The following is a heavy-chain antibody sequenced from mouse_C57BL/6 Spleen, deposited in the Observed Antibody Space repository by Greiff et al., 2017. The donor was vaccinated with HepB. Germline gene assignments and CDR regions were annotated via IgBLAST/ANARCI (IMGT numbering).Heavy chain of an antibody. V-gene: IGHV1-82*01. J-gene: IGHJ2*01. Sequence: VQRVESGPELVKPGASVKLSCKASGYAFTSSWMNWVKQRPGKGLEWIGRIYPGDGDTNYNGKFKGKATLTADKSSSTAYMQLSSLTSEDSAVYCCARWVLDDWGQGTTLTVSS. CDR2: IYPGDGDT. CDR3: ARWVLDD. CDR1: GYAFTSSW.